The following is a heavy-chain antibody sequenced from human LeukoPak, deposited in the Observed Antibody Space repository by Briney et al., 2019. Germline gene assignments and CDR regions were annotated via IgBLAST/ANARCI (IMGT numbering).Heavy chain of an antibody. V-gene: IGHV3-7*01. Sequence: GGSLRLSRAASGFTFSSYWMSWVRQAPGKGLEWVANIKQDGSEKYYVDSVKGRFTISRDNAKNSLYLQMNSLRAEDTAVYYCARGSYSGSAQMAFDIWGQGTMVTVSS. CDR2: IKQDGSEK. CDR3: ARGSYSGSAQMAFDI. CDR1: GFTFSSYW. D-gene: IGHD1-26*01. J-gene: IGHJ3*02.